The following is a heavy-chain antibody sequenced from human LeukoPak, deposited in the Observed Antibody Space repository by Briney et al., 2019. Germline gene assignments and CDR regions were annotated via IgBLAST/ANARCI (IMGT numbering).Heavy chain of an antibody. CDR3: ARGPPVNYDFWIGLPTDDY. J-gene: IGHJ4*02. Sequence: ASVKVSCTASGYTFTSYGISWVRQAPGQGLEWMGWISAYNGNTNYAQKLQGRVTMTTDTSTSTAYMELRSLRSDDTAVYYCARGPPVNYDFWIGLPTDDYGGREPWSPSPQ. CDR2: ISAYNGNT. D-gene: IGHD3-3*01. CDR1: GYTFTSYG. V-gene: IGHV1-18*01.